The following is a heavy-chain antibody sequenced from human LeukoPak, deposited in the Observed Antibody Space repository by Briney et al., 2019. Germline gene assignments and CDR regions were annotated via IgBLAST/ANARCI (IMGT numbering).Heavy chain of an antibody. CDR1: GYTFTRYG. CDR3: ARDLGYHLLTNYYYYGMDV. D-gene: IGHD2-2*01. Sequence: ASVKVSCKASGYTFTRYGMNWVRQAPGQGLEWMGWISTYNGDTEYAQKMQGRVTMTRDTSTTTAYMELRSLRFDDTAVYYCARDLGYHLLTNYYYYGMDVWGQGTTVTVSS. V-gene: IGHV1-18*01. CDR2: ISTYNGDT. J-gene: IGHJ6*02.